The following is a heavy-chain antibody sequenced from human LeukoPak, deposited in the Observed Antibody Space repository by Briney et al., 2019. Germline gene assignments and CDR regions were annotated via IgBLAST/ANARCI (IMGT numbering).Heavy chain of an antibody. CDR3: AKGPPDSSTWYKRTEG. D-gene: IGHD6-13*01. J-gene: IGHJ4*02. CDR2: ISGSGGTT. V-gene: IGHV3-23*01. Sequence: GGSLRLSCAASGFTFNTYAMAWVRRAPGKGLEWVSDISGSGGTTYYADSVKGRFTISRDNSKNTLYLQMNSLRAEDTAIYYCAKGPPDSSTWYKRTEGWGQGTLVTVSS. CDR1: GFTFNTYA.